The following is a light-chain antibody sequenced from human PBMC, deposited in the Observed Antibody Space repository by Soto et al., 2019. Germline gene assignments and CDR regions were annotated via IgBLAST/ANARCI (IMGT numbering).Light chain of an antibody. V-gene: IGKV1-5*03. CDR3: QQYNNYSWT. CDR2: KAS. J-gene: IGKJ1*01. CDR1: QSIDNW. Sequence: DIQMTQSPSTLSAAVGDRVTITCRASQSIDNWLAWYQRRPGKAPKLLIYKASSLQSGVPSRFSGSGFGTEFTLTINSLQPDDFATYYCQQYNNYSWTFGQGTRVDI.